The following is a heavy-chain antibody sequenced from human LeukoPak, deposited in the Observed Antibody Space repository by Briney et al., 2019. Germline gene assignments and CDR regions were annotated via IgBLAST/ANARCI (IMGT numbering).Heavy chain of an antibody. J-gene: IGHJ4*02. D-gene: IGHD2/OR15-2a*01. CDR3: SEGYFEPFDH. V-gene: IGHV4-59*02. CDR1: GVSVSTSH. Sequence: SPTLSLTCNVSGVSVSTSHWNWIRQRPGKGLEWVDCLSYTGKTDYNPSLKSRVSISLGSSNSHFCLKLTSVTAADTAVYYCSEGYFEPFDHWGQGILVTVSS. CDR2: LSYTGKT.